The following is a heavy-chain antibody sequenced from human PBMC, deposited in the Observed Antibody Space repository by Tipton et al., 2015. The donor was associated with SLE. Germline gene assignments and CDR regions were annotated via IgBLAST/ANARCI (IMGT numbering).Heavy chain of an antibody. V-gene: IGHV4-59*05. CDR2: IYDNGNT. J-gene: IGHJ4*02. D-gene: IGHD3-3*01. CDR3: ARRSLSAVPK. CDR1: GASISSYS. Sequence: LRLSCTVSGASISSYSWSWIRQPPGKGLEWVGSIYDNGNTYYNPSLKSRVTISGDTSKNHFSRKLSSVTAADTAVYFCARRSLSAVPKWGQGTLVTVSS.